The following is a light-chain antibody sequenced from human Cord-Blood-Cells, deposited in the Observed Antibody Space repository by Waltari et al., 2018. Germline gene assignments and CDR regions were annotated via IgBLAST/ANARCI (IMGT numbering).Light chain of an antibody. Sequence: QSALTQPASVSGSPGQSITISCTGTSSDVGSYNIVSWYQQHPGKAPKLMIYEGSKRPSGGSNRFSGSKSGNTASLTISGLQAEDEADYYCCSYAGSSTWVFGGGTKLTVL. CDR3: CSYAGSSTWV. J-gene: IGLJ3*02. V-gene: IGLV2-23*01. CDR2: EGS. CDR1: SSDVGSYNI.